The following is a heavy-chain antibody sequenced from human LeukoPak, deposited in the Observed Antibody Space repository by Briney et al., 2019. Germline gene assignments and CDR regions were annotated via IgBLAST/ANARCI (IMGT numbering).Heavy chain of an antibody. CDR2: ISASSSFI. CDR3: ARGHYMDFDY. V-gene: IGHV3-21*01. D-gene: IGHD2-2*02. CDR1: GFTFSHYS. J-gene: IGHJ4*02. Sequence: KAGGSLRLSCAASGFTFSHYSMNWVRQAPGKGLEWVSSISASSSFIYYADSVKGRFTISRDNAKNSLYLQMNSLRAEDTAVYYCARGHYMDFDYWGQGTLVTVSS.